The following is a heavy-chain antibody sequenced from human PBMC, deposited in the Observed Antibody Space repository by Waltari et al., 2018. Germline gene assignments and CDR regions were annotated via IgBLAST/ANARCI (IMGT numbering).Heavy chain of an antibody. V-gene: IGHV4-59*01. Sequence: QVQLQESGPGLVKPSETLSLTCTFPGGSISSYFCPWIRQPPGKGLEWIGYIYYSGSTNYNPSLKSRVTISVDTSKNQFSLKLSSVTAADTAVYYCARGYRGLYFDYWGQGTLVTVSS. D-gene: IGHD5-18*01. CDR2: IYYSGST. CDR3: ARGYRGLYFDY. CDR1: GGSISSYF. J-gene: IGHJ4*02.